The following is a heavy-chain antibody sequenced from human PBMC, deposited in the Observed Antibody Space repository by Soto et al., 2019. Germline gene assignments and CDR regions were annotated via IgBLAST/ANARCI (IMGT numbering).Heavy chain of an antibody. J-gene: IGHJ4*02. D-gene: IGHD1-26*01. CDR3: ARFSVGVGGRGIDL. CDR1: GYTFTSYA. CDR2: INAGNGNT. V-gene: IGHV1-3*01. Sequence: ASVKVSCKASGYTFTSYAMHWVRQAPGQRLEWMGWINAGNGNTKYSQKFQGRVTITRDTSASTAYMELSSLRSEDTAVYYCARFSVGVGGRGIDLWGQGSLVTVSS.